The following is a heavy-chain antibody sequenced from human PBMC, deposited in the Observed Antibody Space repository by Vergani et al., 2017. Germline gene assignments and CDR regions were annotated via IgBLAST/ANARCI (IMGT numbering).Heavy chain of an antibody. J-gene: IGHJ5*02. CDR1: GGTFSSYA. CDR2: IIPILGIA. V-gene: IGHV1-69*04. Sequence: QVQLVQSGAEVKKPGSSVKVSCKASGGTFSSYAISWVRQAPGQGLEWMGRIIPILGIANYAQKFQGRVTITADKSTSTAYMELSSLRSEDTAVYYCARIFSSWESGGWFDPWGQGTLVTVSS. CDR3: ARIFSSWESGGWFDP. D-gene: IGHD6-13*01.